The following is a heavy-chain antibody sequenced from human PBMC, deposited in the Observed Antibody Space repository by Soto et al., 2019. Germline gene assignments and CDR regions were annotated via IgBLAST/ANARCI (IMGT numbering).Heavy chain of an antibody. J-gene: IGHJ4*02. CDR1: GFTFSSYA. CDR2: ISGSGSST. Sequence: PGGSLRLSCAASGFTFSSYAMNWVRQAPGKGLEWVSVISGSGSSTYYADSVKGRFTISRDNSRNTLYLHMNSLRADDTAVYYCAKDPNGDYVGAFDSWGQGTLVTVSS. CDR3: AKDPNGDYVGAFDS. V-gene: IGHV3-23*01. D-gene: IGHD4-17*01.